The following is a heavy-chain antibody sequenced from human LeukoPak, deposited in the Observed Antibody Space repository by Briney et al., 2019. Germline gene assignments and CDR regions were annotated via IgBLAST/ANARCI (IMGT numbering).Heavy chain of an antibody. J-gene: IGHJ4*02. D-gene: IGHD3-10*01. CDR2: ISWDGGST. CDR1: GFTFDDYT. V-gene: IGHV3-43*01. CDR3: AKEHTSGSYFDY. Sequence: GGSLRLSCAASGFTFDDYTMHWVRQAPGKGLEWVSLISWDGGSTYYADSVKGRFTISRDNSKTSLYLQMNSLRTEDTALYYCAKEHTSGSYFDYWGQGTLVTVSS.